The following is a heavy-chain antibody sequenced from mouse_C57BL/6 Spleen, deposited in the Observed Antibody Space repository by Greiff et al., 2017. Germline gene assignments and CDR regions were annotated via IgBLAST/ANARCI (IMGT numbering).Heavy chain of an antibody. CDR1: GYTFTGYW. D-gene: IGHD3-1*01. V-gene: IGHV1-9*01. Sequence: VQVVESGAELMKPGASVKLSCKATGYTFTGYWIEWVKQRPGHGLEWIGEILPGSGSTNYNEKFKGKATFTADTSSNTAYVQLSSLTTEDSAIYYCARRAHRGFDYWGQGTTLTVSS. J-gene: IGHJ2*01. CDR2: ILPGSGST. CDR3: ARRAHRGFDY.